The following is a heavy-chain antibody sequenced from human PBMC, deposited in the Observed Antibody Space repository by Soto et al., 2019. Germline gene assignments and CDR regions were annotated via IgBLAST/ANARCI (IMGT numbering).Heavy chain of an antibody. CDR1: RGTITGGRSS. CDR2: IYHSGST. D-gene: IGHD6-6*01. Sequence: PSETLSLSGSGSRGTITGGRSSWNCIREPPGKGLEWIAYIYHSGSTYYNPALKSRVTISVDRSENQFSLKLNSVTAEDTAVYYCVRESVASGPNYFDTWGPGTLVTVSS. CDR3: VRESVASGPNYFDT. V-gene: IGHV4-30-2*01. J-gene: IGHJ5*02.